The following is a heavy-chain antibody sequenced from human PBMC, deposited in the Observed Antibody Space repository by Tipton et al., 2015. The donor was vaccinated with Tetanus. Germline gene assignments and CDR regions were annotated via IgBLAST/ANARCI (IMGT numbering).Heavy chain of an antibody. CDR1: GFIFSNYW. CDR2: INRNGGGE. V-gene: IGHV3-7*01. Sequence: SLRLSCSASGFIFSNYWMSWVRQAPGKGLEWVANINRNGGGEYYVDSVKGRFTISRDEAKKSVYLEMSSLTVGDTAVYYCARDRGEDWTNFYYMDVWGKGATVIVSS. J-gene: IGHJ6*03. D-gene: IGHD3/OR15-3a*01. CDR3: ARDRGEDWTNFYYMDV.